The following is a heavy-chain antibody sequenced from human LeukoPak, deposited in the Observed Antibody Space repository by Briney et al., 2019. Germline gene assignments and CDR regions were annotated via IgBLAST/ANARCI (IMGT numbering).Heavy chain of an antibody. Sequence: GRSLRLSCAASGFTFDDYAMHWVRQAPGKGLEWVSGISWNSGSIGYADSVKGRFTISRDNAKNTLFLQMNGLRVEDTAVYYCARDGAARPHFDHWGQGTLVSVSS. CDR2: ISWNSGSI. CDR3: ARDGAARPHFDH. CDR1: GFTFDDYA. D-gene: IGHD6-6*01. V-gene: IGHV3-9*01. J-gene: IGHJ4*02.